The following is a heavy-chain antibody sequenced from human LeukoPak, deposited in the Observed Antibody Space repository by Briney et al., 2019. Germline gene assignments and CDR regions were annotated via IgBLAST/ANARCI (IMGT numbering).Heavy chain of an antibody. CDR1: GLTFSSYA. J-gene: IGHJ4*02. CDR3: ARGHTAAMVFCDY. V-gene: IGHV3-30*04. Sequence: GGSLRLSCAASGLTFSSYAIHWVRQAPGKGLEWVAVISYDGSNEFYADSVKGRFTISRDNSKNTLYLQMSSLRAEDTAVYYCARGHTAAMVFCDYWGQGTLVTVSS. D-gene: IGHD5-18*01. CDR2: ISYDGSNE.